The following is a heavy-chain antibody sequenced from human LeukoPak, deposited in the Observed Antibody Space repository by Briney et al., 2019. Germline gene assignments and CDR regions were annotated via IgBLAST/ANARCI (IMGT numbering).Heavy chain of an antibody. CDR3: ARAWGYYDRGSFDI. Sequence: GRSLRLSCAASGFTFSSYGMHWVRQAPGKGLEWVAVIWYDGSNKYYADSVKGRFTISRDNSKNTLYLQMNSLRAEDAAVYYCARAWGYYDRGSFDIWGQGTMVTVSS. CDR1: GFTFSSYG. V-gene: IGHV3-33*01. J-gene: IGHJ3*02. D-gene: IGHD3-22*01. CDR2: IWYDGSNK.